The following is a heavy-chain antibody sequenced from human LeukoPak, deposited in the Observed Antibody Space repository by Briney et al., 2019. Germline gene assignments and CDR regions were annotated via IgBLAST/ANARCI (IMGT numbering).Heavy chain of an antibody. V-gene: IGHV3-7*01. CDR1: GFTFSSYW. CDR3: AREGRGYKVAKFDY. J-gene: IGHJ4*02. D-gene: IGHD3-22*01. CDR2: INQDGSEQ. Sequence: GGSLRLSCAASGFTFSSYWMTWVRQAPGKGLEWVANINQDGSEQYYVDSVKGRFTISRDNAKNSLYLQMNSLRAEDTAVYYCAREGRGYKVAKFDYWGQGTLVTVSS.